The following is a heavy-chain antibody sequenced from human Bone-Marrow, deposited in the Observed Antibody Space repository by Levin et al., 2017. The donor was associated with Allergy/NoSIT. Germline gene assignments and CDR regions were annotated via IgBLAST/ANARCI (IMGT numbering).Heavy chain of an antibody. CDR2: ISSSGTTI. CDR3: ARIKGTRGDY. Sequence: PGGSLRLSCAASGFTFSHYHMNWVRQAPGKGLEWVSYISSSGTTIYYADSVRGRFTISRDNAKNSLSLQMNSLRDEDTAVYYCARIKGTRGDYWGQGTLVTVSS. D-gene: IGHD3-10*01. V-gene: IGHV3-48*02. CDR1: GFTFSHYH. J-gene: IGHJ4*02.